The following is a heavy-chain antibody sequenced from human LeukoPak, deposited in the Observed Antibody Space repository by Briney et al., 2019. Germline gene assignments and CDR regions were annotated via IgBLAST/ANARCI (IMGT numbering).Heavy chain of an antibody. CDR1: GFIVSSYA. CDR2: ISHDGGSR. Sequence: PGKSLRLSCAASGFIVSSYAMHWVRQAPGKGLEWVAVISHDGGSRYYADSVKGRFTISRDNSKMSLQMNSLRPEDTALCYCAKDKRRMGSLKDYGSKGFDYWGQGTPVTVSS. D-gene: IGHD3-10*01. CDR3: AKDKRRMGSLKDYGSKGFDY. V-gene: IGHV3-30*18. J-gene: IGHJ4*02.